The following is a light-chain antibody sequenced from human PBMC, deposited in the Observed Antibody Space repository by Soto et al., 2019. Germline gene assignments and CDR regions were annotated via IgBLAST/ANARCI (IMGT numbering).Light chain of an antibody. CDR2: GAS. CDR1: QSVSSY. J-gene: IGKJ1*01. Sequence: THSPGTLSLSPGERGTLSCRASQSVSSYLAWYQQKPGQAPRLLIHGASTRAPGFPARFSGSGSGTDFTLTISSLQSEDFAVYYCQQYDNWPWTFGQGTKVDIK. V-gene: IGKV3-15*01. CDR3: QQYDNWPWT.